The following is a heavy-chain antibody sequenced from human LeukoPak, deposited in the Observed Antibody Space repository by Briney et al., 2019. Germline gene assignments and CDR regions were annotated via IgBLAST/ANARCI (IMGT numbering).Heavy chain of an antibody. CDR2: IKQDGSEK. CDR1: GFTFSSYG. J-gene: IGHJ4*02. CDR3: ARDRAAAGYFDY. Sequence: GGSLRLSCAASGFTFSSYGMHWVRQAPGKGLEWVANIKQDGSEKYYVDSVKGRFTISRDNAKNSLYLQMNSLRAEDTAVYYCARDRAAAGYFDYWGQGTLVTVSS. V-gene: IGHV3-7*01. D-gene: IGHD6-13*01.